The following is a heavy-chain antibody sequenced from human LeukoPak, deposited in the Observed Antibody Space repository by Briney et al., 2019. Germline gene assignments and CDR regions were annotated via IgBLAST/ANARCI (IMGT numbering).Heavy chain of an antibody. J-gene: IGHJ3*02. Sequence: PSETLSLTCAVYGGSFSGYYWSWIRQPPRKGLEWIGEINHSGSTNYNPSLKSRVTISVDTSKNQFSLKLSSVTAADTAVYYCARGGRGKGRPFPSRSAFDIWGQGTMVTVSS. CDR2: INHSGST. CDR1: GGSFSGYY. D-gene: IGHD1-14*01. V-gene: IGHV4-34*01. CDR3: ARGGRGKGRPFPSRSAFDI.